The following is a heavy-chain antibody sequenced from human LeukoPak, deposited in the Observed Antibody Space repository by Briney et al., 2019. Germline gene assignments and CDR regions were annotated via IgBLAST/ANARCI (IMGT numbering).Heavy chain of an antibody. D-gene: IGHD6-13*01. J-gene: IGHJ4*02. CDR2: IHPGDSDT. V-gene: IGHV5-51*01. CDR1: GYSFTSYW. Sequence: GESLKSSCKGSGYSFTSYWIGWLRQMPGKGLEWMGIIHPGDSDTRYSPSLQGQVTISADKSISTAYVQWSSLKASDTAMYYCARLGSSSSWSRSPLQYWGQGTLVTVSS. CDR3: ARLGSSSSWSRSPLQY.